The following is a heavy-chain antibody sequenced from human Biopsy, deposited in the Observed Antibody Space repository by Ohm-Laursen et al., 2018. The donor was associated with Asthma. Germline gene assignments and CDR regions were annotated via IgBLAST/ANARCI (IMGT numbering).Heavy chain of an antibody. CDR2: TPHRGYT. Sequence: GTLSLTCAVYGGSFSSNYWSWIRQTPGKGLEWLGDTPHRGYTKYNPSLSSRLTLSVDTSKNQFSLRLTSVTAADTAVYYCARGSSSRLSQWELLVSGGKRAHSYYLGMDVWGQGTTVTVSS. V-gene: IGHV4-34*01. CDR3: ARGSSSRLSQWELLVSGGKRAHSYYLGMDV. J-gene: IGHJ6*02. D-gene: IGHD1-26*01. CDR1: GGSFSSNY.